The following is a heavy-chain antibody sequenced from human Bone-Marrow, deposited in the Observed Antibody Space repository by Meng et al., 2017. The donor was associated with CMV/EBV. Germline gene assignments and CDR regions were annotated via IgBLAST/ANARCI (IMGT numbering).Heavy chain of an antibody. CDR3: AREGEGGLPAANTFDI. J-gene: IGHJ3*02. CDR2: INPNSGGT. Sequence: ASVKVSCKASGYTFTSYGISWVRQAPGQGLEWMGWINPNSGGTNYAQKFQGRVTMTRDTSISTAYMELSRLGSSDTAVYYCAREGEGGLPAANTFDIWGQGTMVTVSS. CDR1: GYTFTSYG. D-gene: IGHD2-2*01. V-gene: IGHV1-2*02.